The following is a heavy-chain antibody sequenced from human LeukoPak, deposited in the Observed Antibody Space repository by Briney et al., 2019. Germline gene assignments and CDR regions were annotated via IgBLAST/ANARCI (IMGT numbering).Heavy chain of an antibody. CDR1: VVSSSADS. CDR3: ATDSPETAAFAY. D-gene: IGHD1-1*01. J-gene: IGHJ4*02. CDR2: IFVSSSTI. V-gene: IGHV3-48*04. Sequence: VGGLKLSCVPPVVSSSADSMRWVPERPRGGRGWGSYIFVSSSTIYYAESVKGRFTISRDNAKKSPYLQMDSLRAEDTAVYYCATDSPETAAFAYWGQGPLVTVPS.